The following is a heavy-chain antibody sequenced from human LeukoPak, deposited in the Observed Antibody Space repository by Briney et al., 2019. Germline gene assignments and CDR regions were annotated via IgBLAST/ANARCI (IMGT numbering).Heavy chain of an antibody. CDR2: ISAYNGNT. D-gene: IGHD2-2*02. CDR1: GYTFTSYG. J-gene: IGHJ4*02. Sequence: ASVKVSCKASGYTFTSYGISWVRQAPGQGLEWMGWISAYNGNTNYAQKLQGRVTMTTDTSTSTAYMELRSLRSDDTAVYYCARVPRWFAGAAITSPSPLFDYWGQGTLVTLSS. V-gene: IGHV1-18*01. CDR3: ARVPRWFAGAAITSPSPLFDY.